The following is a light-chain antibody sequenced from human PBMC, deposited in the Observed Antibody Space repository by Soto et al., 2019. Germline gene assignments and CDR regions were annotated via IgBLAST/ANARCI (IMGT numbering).Light chain of an antibody. J-gene: IGLJ7*01. CDR2: TNY. CDR3: VTWDDSLSGVV. Sequence: QSILTQPPSASATPGQSVTISCSGSSSNIGRNPVSWFQQHPVTAPKLLIYTNYQRASGVPDRFSGSKSATSASLTISVLQAEDEADYYCVTWDDSLSGVVFGGGTQLTVL. V-gene: IGLV1-44*01. CDR1: SSNIGRNP.